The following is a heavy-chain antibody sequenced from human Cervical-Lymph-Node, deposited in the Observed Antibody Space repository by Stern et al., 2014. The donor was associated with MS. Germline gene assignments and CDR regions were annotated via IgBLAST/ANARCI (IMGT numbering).Heavy chain of an antibody. CDR1: GGSITSGSYY. CDR2: IYSTGTT. J-gene: IGHJ4*02. V-gene: IGHV4-61*02. Sequence: QVQLQESGPGLVKPSQTLSLTCSVSGGSITSGSYYWTWIRQPDGKGPEWIGSIYSTGTTNYNPSLNSRVSMSLDTSENQFSLKVISVTAADTAVYYCARGGEGWNSYYFDYWGQGTLVTVSS. CDR3: ARGGEGWNSYYFDY. D-gene: IGHD1-7*01.